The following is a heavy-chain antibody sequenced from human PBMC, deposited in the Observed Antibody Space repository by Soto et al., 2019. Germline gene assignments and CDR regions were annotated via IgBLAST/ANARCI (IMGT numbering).Heavy chain of an antibody. V-gene: IGHV4-39*07. CDR3: ARGTSITMVRGIPKSNWFDP. CDR2: IYHSGST. CDR1: GRSISSVNYY. J-gene: IGHJ5*02. D-gene: IGHD3-10*01. Sequence: SETLSLTCTVSGRSISSVNYYWSWIRQPPGKGLEWIGEIYHSGSTNYNPSLKSRVTISVDKSKNQFSLKLSSVTAADTAVYYCARGTSITMVRGIPKSNWFDPWGQGTPVTVSS.